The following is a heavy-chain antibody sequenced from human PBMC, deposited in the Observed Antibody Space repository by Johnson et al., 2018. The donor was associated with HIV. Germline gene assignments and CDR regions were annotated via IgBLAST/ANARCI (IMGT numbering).Heavy chain of an antibody. Sequence: VQLVESGGGLVQPGGSLRLSCAASGFTFSSYAMHWVRQAPWKGLEYVSAISSNGGSTYYANSVKGRFTISRDNSKNTLYLQMGSLRAEDMAVYYCARALGYYDFWSGYYHDAFDIWGQGTMVTVSS. J-gene: IGHJ3*02. V-gene: IGHV3-64*01. D-gene: IGHD3-3*01. CDR1: GFTFSSYA. CDR3: ARALGYYDFWSGYYHDAFDI. CDR2: ISSNGGST.